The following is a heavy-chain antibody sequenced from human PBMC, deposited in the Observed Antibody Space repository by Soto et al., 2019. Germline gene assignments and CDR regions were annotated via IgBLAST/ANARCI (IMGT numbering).Heavy chain of an antibody. CDR2: IYYSGST. CDR3: ARAAYSYDSRGYLDY. Sequence: SETLSLTCTVSGGSISSGGYYWSWIRQHPGKGLEWIGYIYYSGSTYYNPSLKRRVSISVATSKKQFTLKLSSVTDAETAVYYCARAAYSYDSRGYLDYWGQGNMVTVSS. J-gene: IGHJ4*02. D-gene: IGHD3-22*01. CDR1: GGSISSGGYY. V-gene: IGHV4-31*03.